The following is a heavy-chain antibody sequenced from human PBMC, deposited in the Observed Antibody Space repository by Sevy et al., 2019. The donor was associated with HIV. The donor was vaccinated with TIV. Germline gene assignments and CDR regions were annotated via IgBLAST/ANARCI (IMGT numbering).Heavy chain of an antibody. CDR3: ASAPPNYYDSSGSLSY. J-gene: IGHJ4*02. V-gene: IGHV1-18*01. Sequence: ASVKVSCKASGYTFTSYGISWVRQAPGQGLEWMGWISAYNGNTNYAQKLQGRVTMTTDTSTSTAYMELRSLRSDDTAVYDCASAPPNYYDSSGSLSYWGQGTLVTVSS. D-gene: IGHD3-22*01. CDR1: GYTFTSYG. CDR2: ISAYNGNT.